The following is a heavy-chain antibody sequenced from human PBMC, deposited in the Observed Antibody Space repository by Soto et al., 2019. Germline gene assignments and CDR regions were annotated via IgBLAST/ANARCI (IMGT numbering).Heavy chain of an antibody. CDR3: AKRVRYCSGGSCHNYYYMDV. Sequence: PGGSLRLSCAASGFTFSSYAMSWVRQAPGRGLEWVSAISGSGGSTYYADSVKGRFTISRDNSKNTLYLQMNSLRAEDTAVYYCAKRVRYCSGGSCHNYYYMDVWGKGTTVTVSS. CDR1: GFTFSSYA. J-gene: IGHJ6*03. CDR2: ISGSGGST. D-gene: IGHD2-15*01. V-gene: IGHV3-23*01.